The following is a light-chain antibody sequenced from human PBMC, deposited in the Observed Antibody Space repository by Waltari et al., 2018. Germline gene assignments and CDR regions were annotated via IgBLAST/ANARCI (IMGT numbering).Light chain of an antibody. CDR1: NSDIGYYNY. V-gene: IGLV2-14*03. CDR3: SSFTSSKTVI. CDR2: DVS. Sequence: QSALTQPASVSGPPGQSITISCTGTNSDIGYYNYVSWYQQHPGKAPKLMIYDVSHRPSGISNRFSGSKSGNAASLTISGLQAEDEADYYCSSFTSSKTVIFGGGTKLTVL. J-gene: IGLJ2*01.